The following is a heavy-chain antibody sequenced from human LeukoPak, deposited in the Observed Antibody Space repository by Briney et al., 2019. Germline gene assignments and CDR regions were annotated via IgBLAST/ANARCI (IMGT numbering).Heavy chain of an antibody. CDR2: INKDGSEK. D-gene: IGHD3/OR15-3a*01. CDR1: GFNFIYYS. Sequence: PGGSLRLSCAASGFNFIYYSMTWVRQAPGKGPEWVANINKDGSEKYYVDSVEGRFSISRGNAKNLLYLQMDSLRVEDTAVYYCARDFWTTNPESHWGQGTLVTVSS. V-gene: IGHV3-7*01. CDR3: ARDFWTTNPESH. J-gene: IGHJ4*02.